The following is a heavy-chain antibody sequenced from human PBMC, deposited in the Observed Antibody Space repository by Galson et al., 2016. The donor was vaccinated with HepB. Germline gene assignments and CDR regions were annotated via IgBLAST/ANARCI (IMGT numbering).Heavy chain of an antibody. CDR3: ARTIAPDRYNYGIFDY. V-gene: IGHV5-51*01. CDR2: IYPGDSDS. D-gene: IGHD5-18*01. Sequence: QSGAEVKKPGESLKISCKGSGYRFSNYWTGWVRQMPRKGLEWMAIIYPGDSDSRYSPSFQGQVTISADKSISTAYLQWSSLKASDPAIYYCARTIAPDRYNYGIFDYWGQGTLVSVSS. J-gene: IGHJ4*02. CDR1: GYRFSNYW.